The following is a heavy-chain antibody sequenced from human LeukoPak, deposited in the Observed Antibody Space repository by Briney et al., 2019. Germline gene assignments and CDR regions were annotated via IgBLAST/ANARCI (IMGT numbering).Heavy chain of an antibody. V-gene: IGHV1-46*01. J-gene: IGHJ4*02. CDR2: INPTGGST. CDR1: GYTFISYQ. Sequence: ASVKVSCRASGYTFISYQMHWVRQAPGQGLEWMGIINPTGGSTSHAQKFQGRVTMTRDTSTSTVYMELSSLRSEDTAVYYCARKGSSSCFDYWGQGTLVTVSS. D-gene: IGHD6-6*01. CDR3: ARKGSSSCFDY.